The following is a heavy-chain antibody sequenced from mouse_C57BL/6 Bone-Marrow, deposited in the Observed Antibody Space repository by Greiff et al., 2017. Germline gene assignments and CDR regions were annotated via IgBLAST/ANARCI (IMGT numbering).Heavy chain of an antibody. CDR2: IDPDNGDT. J-gene: IGHJ2*01. D-gene: IGHD1-1*01. Sequence: VQLKESGAELVRPGASVKLSCTASGFNIKDDYMDWVKQRPEQGLEWIGCIDPDNGDTDYASKFQGKATITADTSSNTAYLQLSSLTSEDTAVYYCTTSYYGGSDYWGQGTTLTVSS. CDR1: GFNIKDDY. CDR3: TTSYYGGSDY. V-gene: IGHV14-4*01.